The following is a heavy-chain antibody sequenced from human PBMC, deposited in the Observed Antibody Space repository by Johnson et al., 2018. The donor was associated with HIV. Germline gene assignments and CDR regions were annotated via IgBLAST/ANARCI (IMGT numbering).Heavy chain of an antibody. V-gene: IGHV3-30*04. CDR1: GFTFSSYA. D-gene: IGHD6-6*01. Sequence: QVQLVESGGGVVQPGRSLRLSCIVSGFTFSSYAMHWVRQAPGKGLEWVALISHDGNNKYYADSVKGRFTISRDNSKNTLYLQMNSLRAEDTAVYYCAKDQWYSSSSNDSPDAFDIWGQGTMVTVSS. CDR2: ISHDGNNK. J-gene: IGHJ3*02. CDR3: AKDQWYSSSSNDSPDAFDI.